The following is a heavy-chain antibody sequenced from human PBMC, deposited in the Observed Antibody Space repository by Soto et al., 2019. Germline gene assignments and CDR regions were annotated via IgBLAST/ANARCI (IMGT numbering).Heavy chain of an antibody. V-gene: IGHV3-23*01. CDR3: ARYIPGVRYYGMDV. CDR2: IGESGTPT. D-gene: IGHD5-18*01. Sequence: EVQLLESGGGLVQPGGSLRLSCAASGFTFSSYAMKWVRQAPGKGLEWVSLIGESGTPTYYADSVKGRFTISRDNSGNPLFLEMYSLRAADTAVYYCARYIPGVRYYGMDVWGNGTTVTVSS. J-gene: IGHJ6*04. CDR1: GFTFSSYA.